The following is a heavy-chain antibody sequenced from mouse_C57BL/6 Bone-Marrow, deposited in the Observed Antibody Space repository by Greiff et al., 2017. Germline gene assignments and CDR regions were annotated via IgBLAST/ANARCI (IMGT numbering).Heavy chain of an antibody. Sequence: EVQLQQSGAELVRPGASVKLSCTASGFNIKDDYMHWVKQRPEQGLEWIGWIDPANGDTEYASKFQGKATITADTSSNTAYMQLSSLTSEDTAVYYCKLITSVVEGAYWGQVTLVTVSA. J-gene: IGHJ3*01. V-gene: IGHV14-4*01. CDR1: GFNIKDDY. CDR3: KLITSVVEGAY. CDR2: IDPANGDT. D-gene: IGHD1-1*01.